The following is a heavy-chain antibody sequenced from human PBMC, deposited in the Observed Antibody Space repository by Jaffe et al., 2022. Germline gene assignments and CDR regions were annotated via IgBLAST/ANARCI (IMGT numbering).Heavy chain of an antibody. J-gene: IGHJ6*03. CDR1: GFTFSSYE. V-gene: IGHV3-48*03. D-gene: IGHD5-12*01. CDR2: ISSSGSTI. CDR3: ARRPIKNYYYYYMDV. Sequence: EVQLVESGGGLVQPGGSLRLSCAASGFTFSSYEMNWVRQAPGKGLEWVSYISSSGSTIYYADSVKGRFTISRDNAKNSLYLQMNSLRAEDTAVYYCARRPIKNYYYYYMDVWGKGTTVTVSS.